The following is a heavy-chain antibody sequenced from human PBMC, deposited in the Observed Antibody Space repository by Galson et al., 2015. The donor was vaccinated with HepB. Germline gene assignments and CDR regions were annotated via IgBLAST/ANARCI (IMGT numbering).Heavy chain of an antibody. CDR1: GFTFSSYW. D-gene: IGHD1-26*01. CDR3: ARDLWELESFFDY. Sequence: SLRLSCAASGFTFSSYWMSWVRQAPGKGLEWVANIKQDGSEKYYVDSVKGRFTISGDNAKNSLYLQMNSLRAEDTAVYYCARDLWELESFFDYWGQGTLVTVSS. V-gene: IGHV3-7*01. CDR2: IKQDGSEK. J-gene: IGHJ4*02.